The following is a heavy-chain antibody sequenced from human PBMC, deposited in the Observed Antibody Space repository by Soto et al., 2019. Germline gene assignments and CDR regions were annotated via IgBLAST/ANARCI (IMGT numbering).Heavy chain of an antibody. Sequence: GGSLRLSCVASGFNLSHPWMTWVRQAAGKGLEWVGRINSKTDGGTEDYAAPVKGRATISRDDSTNTVYLQMNRPKNEDTAEYYCTIGVYYDILSYYQRVAVWGQGALVTVYS. CDR3: TIGVYYDILSYYQRVAV. D-gene: IGHD3-9*01. CDR1: GFNLSHPW. CDR2: INSKTDGGTE. J-gene: IGHJ4*02. V-gene: IGHV3-15*01.